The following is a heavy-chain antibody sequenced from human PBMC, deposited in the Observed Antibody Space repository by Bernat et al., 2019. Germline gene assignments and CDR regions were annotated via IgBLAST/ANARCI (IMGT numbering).Heavy chain of an antibody. CDR3: ARRVAGSRGADY. V-gene: IGHV1-3*01. Sequence: QVQLVQSGAEVKKPGASVKVSCKASGYTFTSYAMHWVRQAPGQRLEWMGWINAGNGNTKYSQKFQGRVTITRDTSASTAYMELSSLRSEDTVVYYCARRVAGSRGADYWGQGTLVTVSS. J-gene: IGHJ4*02. CDR2: INAGNGNT. CDR1: GYTFTSYA. D-gene: IGHD6-19*01.